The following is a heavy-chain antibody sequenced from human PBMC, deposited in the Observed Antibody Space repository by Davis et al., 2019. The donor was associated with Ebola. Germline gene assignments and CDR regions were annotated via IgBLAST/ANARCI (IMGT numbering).Heavy chain of an antibody. J-gene: IGHJ4*02. Sequence: SETLSLTCAVYGGSFSGYYWSWIRQPPGKGLEWIGEINHSGSTNYNPFLKSRVTISVDTSKNQFSLKLSSVTAADTAVYYCARAAGLLFYDYWGQGTLVTVSS. CDR3: ARAAGLLFYDY. CDR1: GGSFSGYY. D-gene: IGHD3-3*01. V-gene: IGHV4-34*01. CDR2: INHSGST.